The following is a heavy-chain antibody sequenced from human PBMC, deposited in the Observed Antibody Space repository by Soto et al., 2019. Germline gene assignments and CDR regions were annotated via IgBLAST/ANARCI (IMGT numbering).Heavy chain of an antibody. CDR1: GVTFSSYA. V-gene: IGHV1-69*06. CDR3: FLVGPLDY. D-gene: IGHD1-26*01. J-gene: IGHJ4*02. CDR2: IIPIFGTA. Sequence: SVKVSFKASGVTFSSYAISWVRQAHGQVLEWMGGIIPIFGTATYAQKLQGRVTISADKATSTAYMELSSLRSEDTAVYYCFLVGPLDYWGQGSLVTV.